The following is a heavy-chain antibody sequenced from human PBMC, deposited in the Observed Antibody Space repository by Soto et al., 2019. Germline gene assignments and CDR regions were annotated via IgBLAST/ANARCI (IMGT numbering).Heavy chain of an antibody. CDR1: GGSFSGYY. V-gene: IGHV4-34*01. J-gene: IGHJ5*02. Sequence: QVQLQQWGAGLLKPSETLSLTCAVYGGSFSGYYWSWIRQPPGKGLEWIGEINHSGSTNYNPSLKSRFTISVDTSKNQFSLKLSSVTAADTAVYYCARAGSSGYYYLRWFDPWGQGTLVTVSS. D-gene: IGHD3-22*01. CDR3: ARAGSSGYYYLRWFDP. CDR2: INHSGST.